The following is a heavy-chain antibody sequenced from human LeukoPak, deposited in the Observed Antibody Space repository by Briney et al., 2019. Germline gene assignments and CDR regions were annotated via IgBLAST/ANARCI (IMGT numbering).Heavy chain of an antibody. CDR1: GGSISSSSYY. D-gene: IGHD1-26*01. V-gene: IGHV4-39*01. CDR3: ANGIVRARRPFDY. Sequence: SETLSLTCTVSGGSISSSSYYWGWIRQPPGKGLEWIGSIYYSGSTYYNPSLKSRVTISVDTSKNQFSLKLSSVTAADTAVYYCANGIVRARRPFDYWGQGTLVTVSS. J-gene: IGHJ4*02. CDR2: IYYSGST.